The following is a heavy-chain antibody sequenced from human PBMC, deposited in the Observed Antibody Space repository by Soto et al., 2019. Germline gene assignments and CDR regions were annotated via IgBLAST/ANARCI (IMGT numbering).Heavy chain of an antibody. V-gene: IGHV1-18*01. CDR3: ARGRIVASIHDAFEI. Sequence: QGQLLQSGDEVKKPGASVRVSCRASGYDFTSYGIRWVRQAPGQGLEWVSWISAYNGKRDTAQKVQGRVTMTLDTSTDTAHMELGDLTSADTAVYYCARGRIVASIHDAFEIWGQGTMVAVSS. CDR2: ISAYNGKR. CDR1: GYDFTSYG. D-gene: IGHD2-21*01. J-gene: IGHJ3*02.